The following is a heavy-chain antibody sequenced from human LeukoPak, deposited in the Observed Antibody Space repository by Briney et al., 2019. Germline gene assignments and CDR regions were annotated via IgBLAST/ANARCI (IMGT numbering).Heavy chain of an antibody. J-gene: IGHJ6*03. D-gene: IGHD4-11*01. CDR3: ARGLQYYYYYMDV. V-gene: IGHV4-34*01. CDR2: INHSGST. CDR1: GGSFSGYY. Sequence: SGTLSLTCAVYGGSFSGYYWSWIRQPPGKGLEWIGEINHSGSTNYNPSLKSRVTISVDTSKNQFSLKLSSVTAADTAVYYCARGLQYYYYYMDVWGKGTTVTVSS.